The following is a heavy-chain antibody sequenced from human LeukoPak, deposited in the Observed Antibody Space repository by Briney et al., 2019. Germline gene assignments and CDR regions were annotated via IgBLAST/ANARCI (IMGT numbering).Heavy chain of an antibody. CDR1: GGTFSSYA. D-gene: IGHD3-10*01. V-gene: IGHV1-69*04. CDR2: IIPIFDVP. CDR3: ATDPWGSGTPFDY. Sequence: SAKVSCKASGGTFSSYAISWVRQAPGQGLEWMGRIIPIFDVPNYAQQFQGRVTITADKATSTAYMELSSLRSEDTAVYYCATDPWGSGTPFDYSGQGTLVTVSS. J-gene: IGHJ4*02.